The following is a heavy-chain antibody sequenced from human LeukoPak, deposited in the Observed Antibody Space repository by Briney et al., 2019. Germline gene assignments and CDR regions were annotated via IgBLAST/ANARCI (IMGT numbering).Heavy chain of an antibody. V-gene: IGHV4-34*01. CDR1: GGSFSGYY. J-gene: IGHJ4*02. Sequence: YPSETLSLTWAVYGGSFSGYYWSWIRQPPGKGLEWIGEINHSGSTNYNPSLKSRVTIAVDTSKNQFSLKLSSLTAADTAVYYCARGRYLTTLGGAAAGFLDSWGQGTLVTVSS. CDR2: INHSGST. CDR3: ARGRYLTTLGGAAAGFLDS. D-gene: IGHD6-13*01.